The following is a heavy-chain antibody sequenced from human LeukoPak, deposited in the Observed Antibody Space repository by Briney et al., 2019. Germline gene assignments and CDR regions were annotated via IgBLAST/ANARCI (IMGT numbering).Heavy chain of an antibody. CDR1: GFTFSDYY. Sequence: GSLRLSCAASGFTFSDYYMSWIRRPPGKGLEWIGEINHNGSTNYNPSLKSRVTISVDTSKNQFSLKLSSVTAADTAVYYCARGGDYVWGSYRPWGQGTLVTVSS. CDR2: INHNGST. V-gene: IGHV4-34*01. CDR3: ARGGDYVWGSYRP. D-gene: IGHD3-16*02. J-gene: IGHJ4*02.